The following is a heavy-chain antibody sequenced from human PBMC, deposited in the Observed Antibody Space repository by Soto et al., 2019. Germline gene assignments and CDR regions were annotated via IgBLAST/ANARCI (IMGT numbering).Heavy chain of an antibody. CDR2: ISANGRGI. CDR3: AKDRNYPRDQFHY. Sequence: PVGSLRLSCAASGFTFSTYALSWVRQAPGKGLEWVSAISANGRGIYYADSVRGRFTISRDNSKNTIFLHMDSLRAEDTAVYYCAKDRNYPRDQFHYWGQGTLVTVSS. J-gene: IGHJ4*02. D-gene: IGHD1-7*01. V-gene: IGHV3-23*01. CDR1: GFTFSTYA.